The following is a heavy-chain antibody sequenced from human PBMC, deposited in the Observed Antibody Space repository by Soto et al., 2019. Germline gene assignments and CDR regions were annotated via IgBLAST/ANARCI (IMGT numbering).Heavy chain of an antibody. V-gene: IGHV1-2*06. Sequence: ASVKVSCKTSGYFFTSHYIHWVRLAPGRGLEWMGRINPNNGDTNSPQKFQGRVTMTSDTSISTAYMEMSGLRSDDTALYYCAREVTYGGGSFSLGLWGQGTLVTVSS. CDR1: GYFFTSHY. D-gene: IGHD3-10*01. J-gene: IGHJ4*02. CDR3: AREVTYGGGSFSLGL. CDR2: INPNNGDT.